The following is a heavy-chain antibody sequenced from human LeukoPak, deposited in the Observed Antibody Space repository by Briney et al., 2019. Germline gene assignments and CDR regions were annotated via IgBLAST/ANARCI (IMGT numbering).Heavy chain of an antibody. V-gene: IGHV1-8*02. CDR3: ARDVGEYCSSTNCYASHY. J-gene: IGHJ4*02. Sequence: ASVKVSCTASGYTFTTYEIHWVRQAPGQGLEWMGWMNPNSGNTAYVQKFQGRVTMTRTTSINTAYMELSGLRSADTAVYYCARDVGEYCSSTNCYASHYWGQGTLVTVSS. D-gene: IGHD2-2*01. CDR2: MNPNSGNT. CDR1: GYTFTTYE.